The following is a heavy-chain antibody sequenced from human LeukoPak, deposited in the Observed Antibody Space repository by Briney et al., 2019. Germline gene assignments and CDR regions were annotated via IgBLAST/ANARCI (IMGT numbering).Heavy chain of an antibody. CDR1: GYSFTTSL. D-gene: IGHD6-13*01. CDR2: IYPGDSDT. V-gene: IGHV5-51*01. J-gene: IGHJ4*02. Sequence: GESLKIPLRGPGYSFTTSLIGWGRQRPGKGLEWMGIIYPGDSDTSYSPSFQGQVTISADKSISTAYLQWSSLKVSDTAMYYCARLGSSRGYIGYWGQGTLVTVSS. CDR3: ARLGSSRGYIGY.